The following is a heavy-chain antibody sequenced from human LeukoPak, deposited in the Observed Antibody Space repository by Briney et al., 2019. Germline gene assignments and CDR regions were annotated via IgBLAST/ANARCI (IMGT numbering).Heavy chain of an antibody. CDR2: IRQDGSEK. V-gene: IGHV3-7*01. J-gene: IGHJ5*02. CDR3: ATGRIGLDR. D-gene: IGHD1-26*01. Sequence: GASLRLTCAASGFTFSSYWMSWVRQAPGKGLEWVANIRQDGSEKYYVDSVKGRFTISRDNAENSLDLQMNSLRAEDTAVYYCATGRIGLDRWGQGTLVTVSS. CDR1: GFTFSSYW.